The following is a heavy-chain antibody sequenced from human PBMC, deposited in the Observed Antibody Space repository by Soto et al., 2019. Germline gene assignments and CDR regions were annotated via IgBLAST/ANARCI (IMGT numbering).Heavy chain of an antibody. V-gene: IGHV1-69*13. J-gene: IGHJ6*02. CDR1: GGTFSSYA. D-gene: IGHD6-6*01. CDR3: ARCSAPPYYYYGMDV. CDR2: IIPIFGTA. Sequence: EASVKVSCKASGGTFSSYAISWVRQAPGQGLEWMGGIIPIFGTANYAQKFQGRVTITADESTSTAYMELSSLRSEDTAVYYCARCSAPPYYYYGMDVWGQGTTVTVSS.